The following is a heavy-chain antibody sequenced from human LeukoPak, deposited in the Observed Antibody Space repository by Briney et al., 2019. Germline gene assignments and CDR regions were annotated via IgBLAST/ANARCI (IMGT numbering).Heavy chain of an antibody. Sequence: SETLSLTCSVSGSSISNYYWSWIRQSPGKGLEWIGYIYSTGSTDYNPSLKSRVTISVETSKNQFSLRLSSVTAADTAVYFCARHEGLARPFDYWGQGTLVPVSS. V-gene: IGHV4-59*08. J-gene: IGHJ4*02. CDR3: ARHEGLARPFDY. CDR1: GSSISNYY. D-gene: IGHD6-19*01. CDR2: IYSTGST.